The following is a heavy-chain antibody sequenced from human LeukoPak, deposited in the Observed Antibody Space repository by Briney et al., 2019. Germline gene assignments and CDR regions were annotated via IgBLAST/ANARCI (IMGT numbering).Heavy chain of an antibody. V-gene: IGHV3-30*02. D-gene: IGHD6-19*01. Sequence: GGSLRLSCAASGFTFSSYGMHWVRQAPGKGLEWVAFIRYDGSNKYYADSVKGRFTISRDNSKNTLYLQMDSLRAEDTAVYYCAKSTSDPGGWYWGGYWGQGTLVTVSS. CDR3: AKSTSDPGGWYWGGY. J-gene: IGHJ4*02. CDR1: GFTFSSYG. CDR2: IRYDGSNK.